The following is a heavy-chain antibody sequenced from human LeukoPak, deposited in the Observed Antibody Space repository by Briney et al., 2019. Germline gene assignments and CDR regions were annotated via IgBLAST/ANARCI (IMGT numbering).Heavy chain of an antibody. D-gene: IGHD6-13*01. J-gene: IGHJ3*02. Sequence: SETLSLTCTVSGGSISSYYWSWIRQPPGKGLEWIGYIYYSGRTNYNPSLKSRVTISVDTSRNQFSLKLSSVTAADTAVYYCARDGSHSSSWYWAFDIWGQGTMVTVSS. CDR1: GGSISSYY. CDR3: ARDGSHSSSWYWAFDI. V-gene: IGHV4-59*01. CDR2: IYYSGRT.